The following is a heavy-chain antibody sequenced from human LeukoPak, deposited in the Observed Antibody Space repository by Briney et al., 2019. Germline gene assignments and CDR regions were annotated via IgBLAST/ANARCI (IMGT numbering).Heavy chain of an antibody. V-gene: IGHV1-69*13. J-gene: IGHJ6*03. Sequence: GASVKVSCKASGGTFSSYAISWVRQAPGQGLEWMGGIIPIFGTANYAQKFQGRVTITADESTSTAYMELSSLRSEDTAVYYCARGGDHPTFLFQYMDVWGKGTTVTVSS. CDR3: ARGGDHPTFLFQYMDV. CDR1: GGTFSSYA. CDR2: IIPIFGTA. D-gene: IGHD3-16*01.